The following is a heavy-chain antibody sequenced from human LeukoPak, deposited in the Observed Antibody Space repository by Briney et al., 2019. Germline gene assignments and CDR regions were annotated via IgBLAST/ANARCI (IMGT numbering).Heavy chain of an antibody. J-gene: IGHJ6*04. CDR3: AKGYSSSWSAPDV. CDR1: GFTFSSYS. CDR2: ISSSSSYI. V-gene: IGHV3-21*04. D-gene: IGHD6-13*01. Sequence: PGGSLRLSCAASGFTFSSYSMNWVRQAPGKGLEWVSSISSSSSYIYYADSVKGRFTISRDNAKNSLYLQMNSLRAEDTAVYYCAKGYSSSWSAPDVWGKGTTITVSS.